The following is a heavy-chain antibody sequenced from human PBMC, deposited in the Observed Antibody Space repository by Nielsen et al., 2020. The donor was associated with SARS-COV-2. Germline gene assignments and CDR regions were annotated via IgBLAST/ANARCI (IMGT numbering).Heavy chain of an antibody. V-gene: IGHV3-33*01. Sequence: GGSLRLSCAASGFIFSSYGMQWVRQAPGKGLEWVAVIWHDASEKACADSVKGRCTVSRDNSKNMLYLEMTSLRAEDTAVYYCVRGDASLAHFTDVWGQGTTVTVSS. CDR2: IWHDASEK. D-gene: IGHD3-3*02. CDR3: VRGDASLAHFTDV. CDR1: GFIFSSYG. J-gene: IGHJ6*02.